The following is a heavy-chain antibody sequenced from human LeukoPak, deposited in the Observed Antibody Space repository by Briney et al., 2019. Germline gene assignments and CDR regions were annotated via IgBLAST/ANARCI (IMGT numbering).Heavy chain of an antibody. Sequence: GGSLRLSCAASGFTFSSYSMNWVRQAPGKGLEWVSSISSSSSYIYYADSVKGRFTISRDNAKNSLYLQMNSLRAEDTAVYYCARSLVMITFGGVIAPFDYWGQGTLVTVSS. V-gene: IGHV3-21*01. CDR3: ARSLVMITFGGVIAPFDY. CDR2: ISSSSSYI. J-gene: IGHJ4*02. D-gene: IGHD3-16*02. CDR1: GFTFSSYS.